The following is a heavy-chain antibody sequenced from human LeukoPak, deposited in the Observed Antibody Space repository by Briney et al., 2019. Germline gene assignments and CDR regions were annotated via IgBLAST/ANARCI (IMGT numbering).Heavy chain of an antibody. CDR2: IYYSGST. CDR1: GGSISSSSYY. CDR3: ARQDVAYYGSSGRRPFDY. V-gene: IGHV4-39*01. D-gene: IGHD3-22*01. J-gene: IGHJ4*02. Sequence: SETLSLTCTVSGGSISSSSYYWGWIRQPPGKGLEWIGSIYYSGSTYYNPSLKSRVTISVDTSKNQFSLKLSSVTAADTAVYYCARQDVAYYGSSGRRPFDYWGQGTLVTVSS.